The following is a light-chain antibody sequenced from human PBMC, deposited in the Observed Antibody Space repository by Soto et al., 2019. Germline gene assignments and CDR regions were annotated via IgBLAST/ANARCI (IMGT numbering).Light chain of an antibody. CDR1: QSMGDL. CDR2: KAS. Sequence: VKQSVPAVSASIRDRVTITCRASQSMGDLLAWYQQNPGEAPKVLIYKASYLESGVPSRFSGSGSGTEFTLTISILQAEDLAPYYCQVSSAFPVTFGQ. CDR3: QVSSAFPVT. V-gene: IGKV1-5*03. J-gene: IGKJ1*01.